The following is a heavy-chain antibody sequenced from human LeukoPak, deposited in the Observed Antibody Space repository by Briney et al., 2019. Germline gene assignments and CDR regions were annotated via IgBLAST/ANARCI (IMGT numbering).Heavy chain of an antibody. V-gene: IGHV3-23*01. CDR2: ISGSGGST. CDR1: GDSISSYY. CDR3: AKDLRWELLNIGYYFDY. D-gene: IGHD2-15*01. J-gene: IGHJ4*02. Sequence: GTLSLTCTVSGDSISSYYWSWVRQAPGKGLEWVSAISGSGGSTYYADSVKGRFTISRDNSKNTLYLQMNSLRAEDTAVYYCAKDLRWELLNIGYYFDYWGQGTLVTVSS.